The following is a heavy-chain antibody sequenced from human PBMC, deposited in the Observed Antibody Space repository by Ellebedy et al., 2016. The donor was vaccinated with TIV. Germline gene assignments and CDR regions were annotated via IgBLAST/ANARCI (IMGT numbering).Heavy chain of an antibody. Sequence: GGSLRLSXRASGFIIRNYGIQWVRQAPGKGLDWVSLIWHDGSETFYADSVKGRFTISRDNSKNTLYLQMNSLRAEDTAVYYCAREIRGVHRYFDYWGQGTLVTVSS. J-gene: IGHJ4*02. CDR3: AREIRGVHRYFDY. CDR2: IWHDGSET. CDR1: GFIIRNYG. D-gene: IGHD3-10*01. V-gene: IGHV3-33*01.